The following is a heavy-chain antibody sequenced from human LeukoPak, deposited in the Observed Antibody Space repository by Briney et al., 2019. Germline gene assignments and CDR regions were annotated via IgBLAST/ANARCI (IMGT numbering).Heavy chain of an antibody. J-gene: IGHJ5*02. CDR2: IKPDGSYT. Sequence: GGSLRLSCAASGFPFSGYWMYWLRQAPGKGMVWVSRIKPDGSYTSYADFVKGRFTTSRDNAKNTLYLQMNTLRVEDTAMYYCASLDTAKQPLANHWGQGTLVTVSS. CDR1: GFPFSGYW. CDR3: ASLDTAKQPLANH. V-gene: IGHV3-74*01. D-gene: IGHD5-18*01.